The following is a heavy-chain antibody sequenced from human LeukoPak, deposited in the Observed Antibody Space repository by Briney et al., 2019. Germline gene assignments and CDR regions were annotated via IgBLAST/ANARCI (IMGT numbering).Heavy chain of an antibody. CDR1: GGSISSSSYY. D-gene: IGHD6-19*01. J-gene: IGHJ4*02. V-gene: IGHV4-39*01. CDR3: ARQGYSSGWYPRSFDY. CDR2: IYYSGST. Sequence: SETLSLTCTVSGGSISSSSYYWGWIRQPPGKGLEWIGSIYYSGSTYYNPSLKSRVTISVDTSKNQFSLKLSSVTAADTAVYYCARQGYSSGWYPRSFDYWGQGTLVTVSS.